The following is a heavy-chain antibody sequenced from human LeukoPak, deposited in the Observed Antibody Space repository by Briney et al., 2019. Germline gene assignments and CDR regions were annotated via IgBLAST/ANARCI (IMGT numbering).Heavy chain of an antibody. J-gene: IGHJ6*02. CDR2: INPNSGGT. Sequence: ASVKVSCKASGYTFTGYYMHWVRQAPGQGLEWMGWINPNSGGTNYAQKFQGWVTMTRDTSISTAYMELSRLRSDDSAVYYCAREDCGGDCPYGMDVWGQGTTVTVSS. D-gene: IGHD2-21*02. CDR3: AREDCGGDCPYGMDV. V-gene: IGHV1-2*04. CDR1: GYTFTGYY.